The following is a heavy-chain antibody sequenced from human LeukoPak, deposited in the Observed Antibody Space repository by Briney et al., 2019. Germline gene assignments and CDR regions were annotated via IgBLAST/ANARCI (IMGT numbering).Heavy chain of an antibody. Sequence: SETLSLTCTVSGGSISSSSYYWGWIRQPPGKGLEWIGSIYYSGSTYYNPSLKSRVTISVDTSKNQFSLKLSSVTAADTAVYYCARSCGGDCYDAFDIWGQGTMVTVSS. V-gene: IGHV4-39*01. CDR2: IYYSGST. D-gene: IGHD2-21*01. CDR3: ARSCGGDCYDAFDI. CDR1: GGSISSSSYY. J-gene: IGHJ3*02.